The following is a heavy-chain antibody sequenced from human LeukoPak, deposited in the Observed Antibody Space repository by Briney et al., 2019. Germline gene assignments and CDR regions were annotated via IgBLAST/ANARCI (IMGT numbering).Heavy chain of an antibody. CDR1: GFTFSHYG. D-gene: IGHD3-9*01. V-gene: IGHV3-66*01. CDR2: IYSGGST. J-gene: IGHJ4*02. Sequence: PGRSLRLSCAASGFTFSHYGMHWVRQAPGKGLEWVSVIYSGGSTYYADAVKGRFTISRDNSKNTLYLQMNSLRVEDTAVYYCALGLVTDYWGQGTLVTVSS. CDR3: ALGLVTDY.